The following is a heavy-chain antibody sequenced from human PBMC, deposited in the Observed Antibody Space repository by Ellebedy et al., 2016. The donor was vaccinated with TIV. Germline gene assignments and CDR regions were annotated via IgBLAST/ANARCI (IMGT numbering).Heavy chain of an antibody. D-gene: IGHD4-23*01. V-gene: IGHV3-7*01. Sequence: GGSLRLXXRASGFSFSTSSMGWVRQASGKALEWVANMDQDGREIRYLDSVRGRFTISRDNVKKTLSLEMNRLSADDTATYYCARGGLTNFDFWGQGTLVTVSS. CDR1: GFSFSTSS. CDR2: MDQDGREI. J-gene: IGHJ4*02. CDR3: ARGGLTNFDF.